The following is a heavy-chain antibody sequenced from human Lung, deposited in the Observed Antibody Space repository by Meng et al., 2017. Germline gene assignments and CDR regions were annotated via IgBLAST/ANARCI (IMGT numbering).Heavy chain of an antibody. Sequence: GESLKISCAASGFTFSSYSMNWVRQAPGKGLEWVSSISSGSSYIYYADSVKGRFAISRDNAKNSLYLQMNSLRAEDTAVYYCAREFSSGWYEEDDYWGQGTLVTVSS. CDR3: AREFSSGWYEEDDY. V-gene: IGHV3-21*01. CDR2: ISSGSSYI. CDR1: GFTFSSYS. D-gene: IGHD6-19*01. J-gene: IGHJ4*02.